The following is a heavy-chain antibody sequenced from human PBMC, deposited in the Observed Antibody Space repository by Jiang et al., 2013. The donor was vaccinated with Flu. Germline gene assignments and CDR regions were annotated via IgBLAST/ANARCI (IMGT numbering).Heavy chain of an antibody. J-gene: IGHJ4*02. CDR3: AISVGDYYDSSGLALFDY. D-gene: IGHD3-22*01. V-gene: IGHV1-18*01. CDR2: ISAYNGNT. Sequence: QSGAEVKKPGASVKVSCKASGYTFTSYGISWVRQAPGQGLEWMGWISAYNGNTNYAQKLQGRVTMTTDTSTSTAYMELRSLRSDDTAVYYCAISVGDYYDSSGLALFDYWGQGTLVTVSS. CDR1: GYTFTSYG.